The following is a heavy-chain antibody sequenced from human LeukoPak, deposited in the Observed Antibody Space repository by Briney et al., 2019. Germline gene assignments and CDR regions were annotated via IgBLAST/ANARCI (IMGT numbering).Heavy chain of an antibody. CDR3: AKAGSGWYAPY. CDR1: GFTFSAYG. D-gene: IGHD6-19*01. Sequence: GGSLRLSCAASGFTFSAYGMQWVRQAPGKGLEWVAFVRYDGNDKYYADSVKGRFTISRDNSKNTVYLQMNSLRAEDTAVYYCAKAGSGWYAPYWGQGTLVTVSS. J-gene: IGHJ4*02. CDR2: VRYDGNDK. V-gene: IGHV3-30*02.